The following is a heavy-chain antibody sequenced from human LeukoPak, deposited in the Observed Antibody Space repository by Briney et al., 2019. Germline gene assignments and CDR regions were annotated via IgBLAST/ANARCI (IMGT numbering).Heavy chain of an antibody. V-gene: IGHV4-4*07. J-gene: IGHJ4*02. CDR2: IYARGDV. CDR1: CRSISSYY. CDR3: ARELHFGRGSVVAY. Sequence: SETLSLTCTVSCRSISSYYWSWIPQPAGKGLEWVGRIYARGDVYYTPSLESRGTLSVGTSKNQFSLKVTSVTAADTAVYYCARELHFGRGSVVAYWGQGSLVTVSS. D-gene: IGHD3-10*01.